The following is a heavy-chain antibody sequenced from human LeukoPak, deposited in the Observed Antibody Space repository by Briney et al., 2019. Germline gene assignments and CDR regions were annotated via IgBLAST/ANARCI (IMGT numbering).Heavy chain of an antibody. J-gene: IGHJ4*02. D-gene: IGHD3-22*01. CDR1: GFPFSYFS. V-gene: IGHV3-48*02. CDR3: ARDSGHHYDQLDC. Sequence: GGSLRLSWAASGFPFSYFSLNWVRQAPGKVLEWVSYISVSGSRTTYADSVQGRFIISRNDAQNSLYLQMNSLRDEDTAVYYCARDSGHHYDQLDCWGQGTLVTVSS. CDR2: ISVSGSRT.